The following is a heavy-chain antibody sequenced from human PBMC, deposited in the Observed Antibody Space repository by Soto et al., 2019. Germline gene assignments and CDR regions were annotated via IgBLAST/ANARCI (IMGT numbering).Heavy chain of an antibody. D-gene: IGHD2-21*02. V-gene: IGHV1-18*04. CDR3: ARDCGGDCYQTYYYYGMDV. Sequence: GASVKVSCKASGYTFTSYGISWVRQAPGQGLEWMGWISAYNGNTNYAQKLQGRVTMTTDTSTSTAYMELRSLRSDDTAVYYCARDCGGDCYQTYYYYGMDVWGQGTTVTVSS. CDR1: GYTFTSYG. J-gene: IGHJ6*02. CDR2: ISAYNGNT.